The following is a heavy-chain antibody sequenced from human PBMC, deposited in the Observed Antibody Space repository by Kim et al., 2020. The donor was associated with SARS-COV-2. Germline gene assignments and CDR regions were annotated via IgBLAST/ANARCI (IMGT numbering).Heavy chain of an antibody. CDR3: ARDYFDSSGQGAFDV. Sequence: SETLSLTCTVSGDSMRDYYWTRIRQPPGKGLEWIGYVYYLGSTNYNSSLKNRITISIDVSKNQFSLKLSSVTAADTAVYYCARDYFDSSGQGAFDVWGQGAMVTVSS. V-gene: IGHV4-59*01. CDR2: VYYLGST. D-gene: IGHD3-22*01. J-gene: IGHJ3*01. CDR1: GDSMRDYY.